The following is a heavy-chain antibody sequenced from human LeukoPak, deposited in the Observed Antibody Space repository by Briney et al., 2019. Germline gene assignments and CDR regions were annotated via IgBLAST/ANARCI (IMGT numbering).Heavy chain of an antibody. CDR2: INPNSGGT. CDR3: ARAMYYYDSSGYYGY. J-gene: IGHJ4*02. D-gene: IGHD3-22*01. CDR1: GYTFTGYY. V-gene: IGHV1-2*02. Sequence: WASVKVSCKASGYTFTGYYMHWVRQAPGQGLEWMGWINPNSGGTNYAQKFQGRVTMTRDTSISTAYMELSRLRSDDTAVYYCARAMYYYDSSGYYGYWGQGTLVTVSS.